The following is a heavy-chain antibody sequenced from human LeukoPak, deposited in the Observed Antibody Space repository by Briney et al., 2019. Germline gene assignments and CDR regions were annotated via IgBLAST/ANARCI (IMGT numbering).Heavy chain of an antibody. CDR2: IYTSGST. CDR3: ARGGRDGYTLYPFDY. CDR1: GGSISSYY. V-gene: IGHV4-4*07. J-gene: IGHJ4*02. Sequence: PSETLSLTCTVSGGSISSYYWSWIRQPAGKGLEWIGRIYTSGSTNYNPSLKSRVTMSVDTSKNQISLKVNSVTAADTAVYYCARGGRDGYTLYPFDYWGQGTLVTVSS. D-gene: IGHD5-24*01.